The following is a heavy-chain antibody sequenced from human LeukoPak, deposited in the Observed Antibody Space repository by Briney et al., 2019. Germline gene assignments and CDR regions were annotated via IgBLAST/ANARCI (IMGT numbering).Heavy chain of an antibody. Sequence: GGSLRLSCAASGFSFSHFGIHWVRQAPGKGLEWVGLIRYDGSNTYYADSVKGRFTISRDNSNNTLYVQMNSLRAEDTATYYCAKDKTRIGSTSGFDYWGHGTLVTVSS. D-gene: IGHD3-10*01. CDR1: GFSFSHFG. V-gene: IGHV3-30*02. CDR3: AKDKTRIGSTSGFDY. J-gene: IGHJ4*01. CDR2: IRYDGSNT.